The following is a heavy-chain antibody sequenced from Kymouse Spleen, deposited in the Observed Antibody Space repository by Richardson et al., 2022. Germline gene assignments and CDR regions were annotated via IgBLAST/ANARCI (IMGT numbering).Heavy chain of an antibody. CDR1: GFTVSSNY. V-gene: IGHV3-66*03. J-gene: IGHJ6*02. CDR3: ASGTTVLGYYGMDV. D-gene: IGHD1-7*01. Sequence: EVQLVESGGGLIQPGGSLRLSCAASGFTVSSNYMSWVRQAPGKGLEWVSVIYSCGSTYYADSVKGRFTISRDNSKNTLYLQMNSLRAEDTAVYYCASGTTVLGYYGMDVWGQGTTVTVSS. CDR2: IYSCGST.